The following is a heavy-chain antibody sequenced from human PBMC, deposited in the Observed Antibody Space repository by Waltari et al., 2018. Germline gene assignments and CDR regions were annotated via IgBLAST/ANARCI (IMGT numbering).Heavy chain of an antibody. Sequence: QAQLQESGPGLVKPSQTLSLTCTVSGGSMSSDTYWWTWIRQPAGKGLECVGRIYSRGTTNYNPSLESRVTISLDTSKNQFSPRLRSVTAADTAIYYCTRGGAPDANWFDPWGQGTLVTVSS. CDR1: GGSMSSDTYW. J-gene: IGHJ5*02. CDR2: IYSRGTT. D-gene: IGHD2-2*01. V-gene: IGHV4-61*02. CDR3: TRGGAPDANWFDP.